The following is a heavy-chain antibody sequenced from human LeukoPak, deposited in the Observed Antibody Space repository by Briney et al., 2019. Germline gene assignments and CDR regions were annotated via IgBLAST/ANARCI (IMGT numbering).Heavy chain of an antibody. D-gene: IGHD3-10*01. CDR2: ISGSGGST. CDR1: GFTFSSYA. J-gene: IGHJ4*02. V-gene: IGHV3-23*01. Sequence: GGSLRLSCAASGFTFSSYAMSWVRQAPGKGLEWVSAISGSGGSTYYADSVKGRFTISRDNAKNSLYLQMNSLRAEDTAVYYCARDSADYYGSGSYRYWGQGTLVTVSS. CDR3: ARDSADYYGSGSYRY.